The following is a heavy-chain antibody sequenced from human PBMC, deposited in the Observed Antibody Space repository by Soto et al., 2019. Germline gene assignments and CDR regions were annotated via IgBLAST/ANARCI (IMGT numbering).Heavy chain of an antibody. V-gene: IGHV3-23*01. Sequence: EVQLLESGGGFVQPGESLRLSCAASGFTFSLSAMSWVRQAPGMGLDWVSSLSGGGSTTDYADSVMGRFTISRDNSKNTVHLQMNSLRAEDTAVYYCAKGPEYDILTGCDYWGQGALVTVSS. CDR3: AKGPEYDILTGCDY. CDR1: GFTFSLSA. D-gene: IGHD3-9*01. CDR2: LSGGGSTT. J-gene: IGHJ4*02.